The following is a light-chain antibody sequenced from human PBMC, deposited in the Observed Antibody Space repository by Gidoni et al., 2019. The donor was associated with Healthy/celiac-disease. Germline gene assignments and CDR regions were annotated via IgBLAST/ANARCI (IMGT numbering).Light chain of an antibody. CDR3: SSYTSSSTLYV. V-gene: IGLV2-14*01. Sequence: QPALTQPAYVSGSPGPSSTISFTGTSSDVGGYNYVSWYQQHPGKAPKIMIYEVSNRPSGVSNRFSGSQSGNTASLTISGLQAEDEADYYCSSYTSSSTLYVFGTGTKVTVL. J-gene: IGLJ1*01. CDR1: SSDVGGYNY. CDR2: EVS.